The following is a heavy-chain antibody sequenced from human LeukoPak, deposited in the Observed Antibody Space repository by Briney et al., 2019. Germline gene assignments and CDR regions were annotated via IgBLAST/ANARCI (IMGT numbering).Heavy chain of an antibody. V-gene: IGHV4-59*01. CDR2: IYYSGST. CDR1: AGSISSYY. J-gene: IGHJ2*01. CDR3: TRLFSGYDIGWYFDL. Sequence: SETLSLTCTVSAGSISSYYWSWIRQPPGKGLEWIGYIYYSGSTNYNPSLKSRVTISVDTSKNQFSLKLSSVTAADTAVYYCTRLFSGYDIGWYFDLWGRGTLVTVSS. D-gene: IGHD5-12*01.